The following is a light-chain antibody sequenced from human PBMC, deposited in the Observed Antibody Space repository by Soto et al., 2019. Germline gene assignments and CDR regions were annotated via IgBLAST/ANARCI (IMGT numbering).Light chain of an antibody. Sequence: DIVLTQSPGTLSLSPGERATLSCRASQSVYSSYLAWYQQKPGQAPRLLISGASSRATGTPDRFSGSGSGTDFPLALSRLEPEDFAVYYCQQYGSAPITFGQGTLLEIK. J-gene: IGKJ5*01. V-gene: IGKV3-20*01. CDR1: QSVYSSY. CDR3: QQYGSAPIT. CDR2: GAS.